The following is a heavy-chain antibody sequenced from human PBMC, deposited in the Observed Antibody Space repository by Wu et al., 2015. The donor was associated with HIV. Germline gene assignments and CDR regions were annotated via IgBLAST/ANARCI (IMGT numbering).Heavy chain of an antibody. V-gene: IGHV1-2*02. Sequence: QEQLMQSGAEVKKPGASVKVSCKASGYTLTGYYMHWVRQAPGQGLEWMGWMAPNSDVTNYAPKLQGRVTMTRDTSISTAYMELSSLRSDDTAVYYCATYGPGYNWMYKWGQGTLVTVSS. D-gene: IGHD1-20*01. CDR3: ATYGPGYNWMYK. CDR2: MAPNSDVT. CDR1: GYTLTGYY. J-gene: IGHJ4*02.